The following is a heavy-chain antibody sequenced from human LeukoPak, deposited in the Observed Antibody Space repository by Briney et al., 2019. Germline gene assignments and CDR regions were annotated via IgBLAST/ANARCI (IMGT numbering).Heavy chain of an antibody. J-gene: IGHJ4*02. Sequence: GASVKVSCKASGYTFTGYYMHWVRQAPGQGLEWMGWINPNSGGTNHAQKFQGRVTMTRDTSISTAYMELSRLRSDDTAVYYCARLVGGYDWYYFDYWGQGTLVTVSS. CDR1: GYTFTGYY. CDR2: INPNSGGT. D-gene: IGHD5-12*01. CDR3: ARLVGGYDWYYFDY. V-gene: IGHV1-2*02.